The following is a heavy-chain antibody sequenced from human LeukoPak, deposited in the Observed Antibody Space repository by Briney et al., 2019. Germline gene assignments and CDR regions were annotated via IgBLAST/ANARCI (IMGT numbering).Heavy chain of an antibody. D-gene: IGHD2-2*01. CDR1: GFTFSSYC. CDR3: ARGASDIVVVPAANIDY. Sequence: PGGSLRLSCAPSGFTFSSYCMNWVRQAPGEGLGWVSYISSSSSTIYCADSVKGRFTLSRDNAKNSLYLQMNNLRAENTAVYYCARGASDIVVVPAANIDYRGQGTLATVSS. J-gene: IGHJ4*02. V-gene: IGHV3-48*04. CDR2: ISSSSSTI.